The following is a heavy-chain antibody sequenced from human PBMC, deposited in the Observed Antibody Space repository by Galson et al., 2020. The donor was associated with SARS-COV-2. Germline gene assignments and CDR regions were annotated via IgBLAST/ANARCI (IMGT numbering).Heavy chain of an antibody. D-gene: IGHD3-3*01. J-gene: IGHJ4*02. CDR2: FDPEDGET. Sequence: ASVKVSCKVSGYTLTELSMHWVRQAPGKGLEWMGGFDPEDGETIYAQTFQGRVTMTEDTSTDTAYMELSSLRSEDTAVYYCATARNRLRFLEWLLWDYWGQGTLVTVSS. V-gene: IGHV1-24*01. CDR1: GYTLTELS. CDR3: ATARNRLRFLEWLLWDY.